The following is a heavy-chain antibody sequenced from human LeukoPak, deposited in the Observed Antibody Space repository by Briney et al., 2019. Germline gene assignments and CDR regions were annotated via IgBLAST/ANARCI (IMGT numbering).Heavy chain of an antibody. D-gene: IGHD3-9*01. V-gene: IGHV1-18*01. CDR3: ARAPSRAVLTGYYRIGYFDL. J-gene: IGHJ2*01. CDR2: ISAYNGNT. Sequence: ASVKVSCKASGYTFTSYDINWVRQATGQGLEWMGWISAYNGNTNYAQKLQGRVTMTTDTSTSTAYMELRSLRSDDTAVYYCARAPSRAVLTGYYRIGYFDLWGRGTLVTVSS. CDR1: GYTFTSYD.